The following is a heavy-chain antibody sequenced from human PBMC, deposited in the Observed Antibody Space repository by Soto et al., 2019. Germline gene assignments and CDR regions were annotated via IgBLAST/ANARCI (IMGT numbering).Heavy chain of an antibody. V-gene: IGHV2-5*02. CDR1: GFSLSTSGAG. D-gene: IGHD6-19*01. CDR3: AHSIWSRGIPVAGPGGY. CDR2: IYWDDDK. Sequence: QITLKESGPTLVKPTQTLTLTCTFSGFSLSTSGAGVGWIRQPPGKALEWLALIYWDDDKRYSPSLKSRLTITKDTSKNQVVLTMTNMDPVDTATYYCAHSIWSRGIPVAGPGGYWGQGTLVTVSS. J-gene: IGHJ4*02.